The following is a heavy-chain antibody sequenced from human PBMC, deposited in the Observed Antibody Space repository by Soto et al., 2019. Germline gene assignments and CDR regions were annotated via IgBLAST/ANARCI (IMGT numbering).Heavy chain of an antibody. CDR3: ARAWGDTAMVGT. CDR1: GFTFSNYG. Sequence: QVQLVESGGGVVQPGRSLRLSCAASGFTFSNYGMHWVPQAPGKGLEGVAVIWDAGSNKYYADSVKGRFTISRDNSKNTLYLQLNTLRAEDTDVYYCARAWGDTAMVGTWGQGTLVNVSS. V-gene: IGHV3-33*01. CDR2: IWDAGSNK. D-gene: IGHD5-18*01. J-gene: IGHJ5*02.